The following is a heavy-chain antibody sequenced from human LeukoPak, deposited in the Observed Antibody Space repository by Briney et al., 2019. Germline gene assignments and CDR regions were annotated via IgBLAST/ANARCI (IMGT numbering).Heavy chain of an antibody. D-gene: IGHD3-10*01. Sequence: GASVKVSCKASGYTFTSYDINWVRQATGQGLEWMGWMNPNSGNTGYAQKFQGRVTMTRNTSIGTAYMELSSLRSEDMAVYYCARGIWFGEHYFDYWGQGTLVTVSS. CDR3: ARGIWFGEHYFDY. V-gene: IGHV1-8*01. CDR2: MNPNSGNT. CDR1: GYTFTSYD. J-gene: IGHJ4*02.